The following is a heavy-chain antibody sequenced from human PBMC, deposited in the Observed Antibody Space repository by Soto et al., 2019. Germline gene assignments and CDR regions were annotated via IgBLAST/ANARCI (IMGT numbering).Heavy chain of an antibody. CDR2: INPKTGDT. J-gene: IGHJ4*02. D-gene: IGHD2-21*02. CDR3: ARQLAYCGGDCYTEPIDY. Sequence: ASVKVSCKASGYTFVAYYVFWVRQAPGHGLEWMGWINPKTGDTNYAQNFQGRVTMTRDTPVTTAYMELSRLTSDDTALYYCARQLAYCGGDCYTEPIDYWGQGTLVTVSS. CDR1: GYTFVAYY. V-gene: IGHV1-2*02.